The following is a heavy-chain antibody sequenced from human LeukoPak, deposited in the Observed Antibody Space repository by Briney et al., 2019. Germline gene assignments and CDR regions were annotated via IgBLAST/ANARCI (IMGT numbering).Heavy chain of an antibody. CDR3: ARFYGGNSLWYFDY. V-gene: IGHV4-59*01. CDR1: GGSISSYY. J-gene: IGHJ4*02. D-gene: IGHD4-23*01. CDR2: IYCSGST. Sequence: KPSETLSLTCTVSGGSISSYYWSWIRQPPGKGLEWIGYIYCSGSTNYNPSLKSRVTISVDTSKNQFSLKLSSVTAADTAVYYCARFYGGNSLWYFDYWGQGTLVTVSS.